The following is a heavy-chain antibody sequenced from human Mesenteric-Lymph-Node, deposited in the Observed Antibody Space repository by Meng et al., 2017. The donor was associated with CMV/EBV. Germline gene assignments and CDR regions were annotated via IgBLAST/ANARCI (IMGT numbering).Heavy chain of an antibody. V-gene: IGHV3-13*01. CDR2: IGVAGDT. J-gene: IGHJ2*01. D-gene: IGHD1-26*01. CDR3: AKDWETIGLWYFDL. Sequence: LTGAASGFTVSCHDMHWVRQPTGKGLEWVSGIGVAGDTYYADSVKGRFTISRDNARNSLYLQMNSLRDGDTAVYYCAKDWETIGLWYFDLWGRGTPVTVSS. CDR1: GFTVSCHD.